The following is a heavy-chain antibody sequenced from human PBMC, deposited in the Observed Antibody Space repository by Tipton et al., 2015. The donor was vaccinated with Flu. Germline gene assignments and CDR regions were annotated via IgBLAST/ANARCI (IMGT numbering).Heavy chain of an antibody. Sequence: GSLRLSCAASGFTFSSYAMSWVRQAPGKGLEWVSAISGSGGSPYYADSVKGRFTISRDNSKNTVFLQMDSLRADDTAVYYCAKDPTSAGTAEYFQHWGQGTLVTVSS. CDR1: GFTFSSYA. J-gene: IGHJ1*01. CDR2: ISGSGGSP. CDR3: AKDPTSAGTAEYFQH. V-gene: IGHV3-23*01. D-gene: IGHD1-1*01.